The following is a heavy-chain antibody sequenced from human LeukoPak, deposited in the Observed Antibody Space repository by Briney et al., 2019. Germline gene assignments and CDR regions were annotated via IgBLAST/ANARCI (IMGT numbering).Heavy chain of an antibody. CDR2: IYYSEST. CDR3: ARSPYYDSSGYLPRAYYFDY. D-gene: IGHD3-22*01. CDR1: GGSISSYY. V-gene: IGHV4-59*01. Sequence: PSETPSLTCSVSGGSISSYYWSWIRQPPGKGLEWIGYIYYSESTNYNPSLKSRVTISVDTSKNQFSLKLSSVTAADTAVYYCARSPYYDSSGYLPRAYYFDYWGQGTLVTVSS. J-gene: IGHJ4*02.